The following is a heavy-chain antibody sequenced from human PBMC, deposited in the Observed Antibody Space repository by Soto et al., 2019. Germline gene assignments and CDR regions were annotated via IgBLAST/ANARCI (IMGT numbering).Heavy chain of an antibody. J-gene: IGHJ6*02. CDR2: IIPIFGTA. V-gene: IGHV1-69*13. CDR1: GGTFSSYA. D-gene: IGHD6-6*01. Sequence: ASVKVSCKASGGTFSSYAISWVRQAPGQGPEWMGGIIPIFGTANYAQKFQGRVTITADESTSTAYMELSSLRSEDTAVYYCARSEYSSSSRVYFYYYGMDVWGQGTTVTVSS. CDR3: ARSEYSSSSRVYFYYYGMDV.